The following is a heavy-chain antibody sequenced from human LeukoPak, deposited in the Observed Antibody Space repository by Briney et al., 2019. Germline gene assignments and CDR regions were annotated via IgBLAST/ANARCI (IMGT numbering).Heavy chain of an antibody. CDR3: ATSGGTSYWYFDL. CDR2: IWSDGSTK. V-gene: IGHV3-33*01. J-gene: IGHJ2*01. D-gene: IGHD4-23*01. CDR1: GFTFSYYG. Sequence: GRSLRLSCAASGFTFSYYGMHWVRQAPGKGLEWVAVIWSDGSTKYYADSVKGRFTISRDNSKNTLYLQMNSLRAEDTALYYCATSGGTSYWYFDLWGRGTLVTVSS.